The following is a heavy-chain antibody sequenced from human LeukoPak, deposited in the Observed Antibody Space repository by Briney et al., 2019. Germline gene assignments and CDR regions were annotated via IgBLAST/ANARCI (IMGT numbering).Heavy chain of an antibody. CDR2: IYTSGST. J-gene: IGHJ6*03. V-gene: IGHV4-61*02. Sequence: SETLSLTCTVSGGSISSGSYYWSRIRQPAGKGLEWIGRIYTSGSTNYNPSLKSRVTISVDTSKNQFSLKLSSVTAADTAVYYCAREGGSSIYYYYMDVWGKGTTVTVSS. D-gene: IGHD1-26*01. CDR1: GGSISSGSYY. CDR3: AREGGSSIYYYYMDV.